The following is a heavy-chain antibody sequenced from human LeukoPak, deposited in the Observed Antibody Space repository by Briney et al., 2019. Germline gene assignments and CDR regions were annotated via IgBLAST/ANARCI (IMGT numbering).Heavy chain of an antibody. V-gene: IGHV3-33*01. CDR3: ASILGGRGSPDAFDI. J-gene: IGHJ3*02. CDR2: IWYDGSIK. D-gene: IGHD1-26*01. Sequence: GRSLRLSCAASGFTFSSYGMHWVRQAPGKGLEWVAVIWYDGSIKYYADSVKGRFTISRDNSKNTLYLQMNSLRAEDTAVYYCASILGGRGSPDAFDIWGQGTMVTVSS. CDR1: GFTFSSYG.